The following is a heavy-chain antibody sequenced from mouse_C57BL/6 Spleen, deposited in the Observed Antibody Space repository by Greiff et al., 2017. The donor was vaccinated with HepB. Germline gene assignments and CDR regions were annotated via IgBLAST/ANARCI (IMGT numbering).Heavy chain of an antibody. CDR2: IYPGDGDT. CDR3: ARSYYDYAGYFDY. V-gene: IGHV1-82*01. Sequence: QVQLQQSGPELVKPGASVKISCKASGYAFSSSWMNWVKQRPGKGLEWIGRIYPGDGDTNYNGKFKGKATLTADKSSSTAYMQLSSLTSEDSAVYFCARSYYDYAGYFDYWGQGTTLTVSS. CDR1: GYAFSSSW. J-gene: IGHJ2*01. D-gene: IGHD2-4*01.